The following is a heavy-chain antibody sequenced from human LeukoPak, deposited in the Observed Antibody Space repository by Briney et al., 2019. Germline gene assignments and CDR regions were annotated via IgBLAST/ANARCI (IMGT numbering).Heavy chain of an antibody. Sequence: PGGSLRLSCATSGFTFSDHYMDWVRQAPGKGLEWVGRTRNKANSYTTEYAASAKGRFTISRDDSKNSLYLEMNSLKTEDTAVYYCTRVSGRYLDYWGQGTQVTVSS. CDR2: TRNKANSYTT. CDR3: TRVSGRYLDY. J-gene: IGHJ4*02. D-gene: IGHD1-26*01. V-gene: IGHV3-72*01. CDR1: GFTFSDHY.